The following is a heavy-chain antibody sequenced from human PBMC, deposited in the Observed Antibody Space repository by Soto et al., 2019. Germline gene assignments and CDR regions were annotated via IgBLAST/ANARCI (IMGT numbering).Heavy chain of an antibody. J-gene: IGHJ2*01. V-gene: IGHV3-30*18. Sequence: QVQLVESGGGVGQPGRSLRLSCAASGFTFSSYGMHWVRQAPGKGLEWVAVISYDGSNKYYADSVKGRFTISRDNSKNTLYLQMNSLRAEDTALYYCAKVGGGDCTNGVCPPYWYFALWGRGTLVTVSS. CDR1: GFTFSSYG. D-gene: IGHD2-8*01. CDR2: ISYDGSNK. CDR3: AKVGGGDCTNGVCPPYWYFAL.